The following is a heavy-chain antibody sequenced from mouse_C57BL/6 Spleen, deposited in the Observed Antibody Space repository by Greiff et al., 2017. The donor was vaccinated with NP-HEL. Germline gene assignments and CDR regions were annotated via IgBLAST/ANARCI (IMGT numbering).Heavy chain of an antibody. D-gene: IGHD1-1*01. CDR2: IYPGDGDT. CDR1: GYAFSSYW. J-gene: IGHJ4*01. V-gene: IGHV1-80*01. CDR3: ARSTVDYAMDY. Sequence: VQLQQSGAELVKPGASVKISCKASGYAFSSYWMNWVKQRPGKGLEWIGQIYPGDGDTNYNGKFKGKATLTADKSSSTAYMQLSSLTSADSAVYFCARSTVDYAMDYWGQGTSVTVSS.